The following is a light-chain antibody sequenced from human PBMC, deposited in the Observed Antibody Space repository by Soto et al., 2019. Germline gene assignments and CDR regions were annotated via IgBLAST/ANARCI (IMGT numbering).Light chain of an antibody. CDR1: QSVSSSY. V-gene: IGKV3-20*01. CDR2: GAS. J-gene: IGKJ1*01. Sequence: EIVLTQSPGTLSLSPGERATLSCRASQSVSSSYLAWYQQKPGQAHRLLIFGASSRATGIPDRFSGSGYGTDFTLTISRLEPEDFAVYYCQQYGSSPLWAFGQGTKVEIK. CDR3: QQYGSSPLWA.